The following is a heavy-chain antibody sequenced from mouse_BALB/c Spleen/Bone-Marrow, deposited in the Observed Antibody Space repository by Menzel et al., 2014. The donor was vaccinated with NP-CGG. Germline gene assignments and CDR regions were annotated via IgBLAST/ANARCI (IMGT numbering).Heavy chain of an antibody. J-gene: IGHJ2*01. D-gene: IGHD1-1*01. CDR1: GFTFTDYY. CDR3: ARDDYGRGY. CDR2: IRNKANGYAT. Sequence: DVQLQESGGGLVQPGGSLRLSCATSGFTFTDYYMSLVRQPPGKALEWLGFIRNKANGYATEYSASVKGRFTISRDNSQSILYLQMNTLRAEDSATYYCARDDYGRGYWGQGTTLTVSS. V-gene: IGHV7-3*02.